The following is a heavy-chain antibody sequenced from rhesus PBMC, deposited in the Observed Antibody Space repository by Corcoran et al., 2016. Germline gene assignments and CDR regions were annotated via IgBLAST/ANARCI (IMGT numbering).Heavy chain of an antibody. Sequence: QVQLQESGPGLVKPSETLPLTCAVSGASISSNYWSWIRQAPGKGPAWLGRIYGSGGSTDYNPSLKSRVTISIDTSKNQFSLKLSSVTAADTAVYYSARGTYYYSGSYYYVYYFDYWGQGVLVTVSS. D-gene: IGHD3-16*01. CDR3: ARGTYYYSGSYYYVYYFDY. J-gene: IGHJ4*01. CDR2: IYGSGGST. CDR1: GASISSNY. V-gene: IGHV4S2*01.